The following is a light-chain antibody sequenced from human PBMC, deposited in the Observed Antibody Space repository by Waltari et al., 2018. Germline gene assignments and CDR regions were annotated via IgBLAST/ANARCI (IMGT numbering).Light chain of an antibody. CDR2: DAS. J-gene: IGKJ4*01. CDR1: QSIDFQ. V-gene: IGKV3-11*01. CDR3: QQRSRWPLT. Sequence: EIVLTQSPVTLSVSPGERVPLSCRASQSIDFQLAWYQQRPGQAPRLVIADASYRATGIPARFSGSGSGTDFTLTISSLEPEDIATYYCQQRSRWPLTFGGGTKVEF.